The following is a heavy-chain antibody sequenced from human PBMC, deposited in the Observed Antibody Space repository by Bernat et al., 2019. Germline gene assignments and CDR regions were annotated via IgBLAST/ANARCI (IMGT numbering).Heavy chain of an antibody. V-gene: IGHV4-59*12. CDR1: GGSISSYY. J-gene: IGHJ6*02. CDR2: IYYSGST. Sequence: QVQLQESGPGLVKPSETLSLTCTVPGGSISSYYWSWIRQPPGKGLEWIGYIYYSGSTNYNPSLKSRGTISVDTSKKQFYLKLSSVTAADTAVYYCARLQLAYGMDVWGQGTTVTVSS. CDR3: ARLQLAYGMDV. D-gene: IGHD6-13*01.